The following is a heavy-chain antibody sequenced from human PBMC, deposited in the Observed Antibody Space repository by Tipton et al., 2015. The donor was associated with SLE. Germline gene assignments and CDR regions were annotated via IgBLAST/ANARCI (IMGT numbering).Heavy chain of an antibody. Sequence: TLSLTCTVSGGSISSGSYYWSWIRQPAGKGLEWIGRFYTSGSTNYNPSLKSRVTISVDTSKNQFSLKLSSVTAADTAVYYCARKQLWAGSSWFDPWGQGTLVTVSS. V-gene: IGHV4-61*02. CDR3: ARKQLWAGSSWFDP. CDR2: FYTSGST. D-gene: IGHD5-18*01. CDR1: GGSISSGSYY. J-gene: IGHJ5*02.